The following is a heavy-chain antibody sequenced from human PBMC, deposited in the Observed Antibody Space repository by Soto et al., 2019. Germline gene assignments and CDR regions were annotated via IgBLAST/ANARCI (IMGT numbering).Heavy chain of an antibody. CDR2: VWYDGTTK. V-gene: IGHV3-33*01. CDR1: GSTFSNCG. J-gene: IGHJ4*02. D-gene: IGHD3-10*01. Sequence: QVQLVESGGGVVQPGTSLRLSCAASGSTFSNCGMHWVRQAPGKGLEWVAVVWYDGTTKFYPDSVKGRFTISRDNSNNTLYLQMNSLRVEDTAVCYCATVDNYYGSVFWGQGTLVTVSS. CDR3: ATVDNYYGSVF.